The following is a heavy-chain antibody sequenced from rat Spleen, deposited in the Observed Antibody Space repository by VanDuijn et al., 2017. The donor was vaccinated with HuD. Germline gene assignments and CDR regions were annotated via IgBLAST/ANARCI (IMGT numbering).Heavy chain of an antibody. J-gene: IGHJ2*01. CDR3: AREDNNFGFDY. CDR1: GFSLISYS. V-gene: IGHV2-15*01. D-gene: IGHD1-10*01. CDR2: IWGDGST. Sequence: QVQLKESGPGLVQPSQTLSLTCTVSGFSLISYSVSWVRQPPGKGLEWMGGIWGDGSTDYNSALKSRLSITRDTSKSQVFLKMNSLQTEDLATYYCAREDNNFGFDYWGQGVLVTVSS.